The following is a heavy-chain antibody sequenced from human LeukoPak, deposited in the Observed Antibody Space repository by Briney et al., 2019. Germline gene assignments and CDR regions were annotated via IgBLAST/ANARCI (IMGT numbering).Heavy chain of an antibody. Sequence: GESLKISCQGSEYSFTSYWIGWVRQMPGKGLEWRGIIYSGDSETRYSPSFQGQVTISADKSINTTYLQWGSLKASDTAMYYCARSAGSSSSWEFDYWGQGTLVTVSS. CDR1: EYSFTSYW. D-gene: IGHD6-13*01. J-gene: IGHJ4*02. CDR3: ARSAGSSSSWEFDY. CDR2: IYSGDSET. V-gene: IGHV5-51*01.